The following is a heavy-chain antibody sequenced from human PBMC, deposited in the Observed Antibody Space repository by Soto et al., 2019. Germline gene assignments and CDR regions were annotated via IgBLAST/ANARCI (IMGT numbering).Heavy chain of an antibody. J-gene: IGHJ3*01. Sequence: QLVESGGGLVQPGGSLRLSCAASGFSVSNNYMKWVRQAPGKGLEWVSLIYSGGSTYYADSVKGRFTNSRDNSKNTLFLQMNSLGVEDTAVYYCARDRGYRWGQGTMVTVSS. CDR2: IYSGGST. D-gene: IGHD5-12*01. CDR3: ARDRGYR. CDR1: GFSVSNNY. V-gene: IGHV3-66*01.